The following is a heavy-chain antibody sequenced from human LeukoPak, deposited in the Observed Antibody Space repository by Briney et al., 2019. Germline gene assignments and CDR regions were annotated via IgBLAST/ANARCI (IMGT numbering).Heavy chain of an antibody. J-gene: IGHJ4*02. D-gene: IGHD3-9*01. CDR3: AKAPLRWDLSGYYFDY. CDR1: GFTFSSYG. V-gene: IGHV3-30*18. CDR2: ISYDGSNK. Sequence: PGRSLRLSCAASGFTFSSYGMHWVRQAPGKGLEWVAVISYDGSNKYYADSVKGRFTISRDNSKNTLYLQMNSLRAEDTAVYYCAKAPLRWDLSGYYFDYWGQGTLVTVSS.